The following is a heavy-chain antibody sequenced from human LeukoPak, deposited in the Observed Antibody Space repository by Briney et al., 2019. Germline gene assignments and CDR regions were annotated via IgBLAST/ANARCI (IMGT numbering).Heavy chain of an antibody. D-gene: IGHD2-2*01. CDR3: ATYCSSTSCSRANWFDP. V-gene: IGHV5-51*01. CDR2: IYPGDSDT. CDR1: GYSFTSYW. J-gene: IGHJ5*02. Sequence: GESLKISCKGSGYSFTSYWIGWVRQMPGKGLEWMGIIYPGDSDTRYSPSFQDQVTISADKSISTAYLQWSSLKASDTAMYYCATYCSSTSCSRANWFDPWGQGTLVTVSS.